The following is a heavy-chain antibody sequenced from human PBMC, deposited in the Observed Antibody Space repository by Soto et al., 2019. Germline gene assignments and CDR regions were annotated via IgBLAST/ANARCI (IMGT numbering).Heavy chain of an antibody. Sequence: GWSLRLSCAASGFTLSNYAMSWVRQAPGKGLGWVSAFGGSGGRTFYADSVKGRFTISRDNSKNTLYLPMNSLRAEEMDVYYCARDTPLKYYDILTGYKYYYGMDVWGQGTTVTV. CDR1: GFTLSNYA. D-gene: IGHD3-9*01. CDR3: ARDTPLKYYDILTGYKYYYGMDV. J-gene: IGHJ6*02. V-gene: IGHV3-23*01. CDR2: FGGSGGRT.